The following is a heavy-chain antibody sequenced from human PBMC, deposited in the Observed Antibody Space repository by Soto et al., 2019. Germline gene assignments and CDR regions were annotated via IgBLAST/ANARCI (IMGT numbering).Heavy chain of an antibody. J-gene: IGHJ4*02. CDR1: GYTLTELS. D-gene: IGHD2-2*01. CDR3: ATEGPHCSSTSCYAVDY. CDR2: FDPEDGET. Sequence: ASVKVSCKVSGYTLTELSMHWVRQAPGKGLEWMGGFDPEDGETIYAQKFQARVTMTEDTSTDTAYMELSSLRSEDTAVYYCATEGPHCSSTSCYAVDYWGQGTLVTVSS. V-gene: IGHV1-24*01.